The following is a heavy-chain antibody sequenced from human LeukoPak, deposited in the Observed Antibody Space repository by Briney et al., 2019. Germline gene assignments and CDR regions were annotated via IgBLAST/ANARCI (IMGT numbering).Heavy chain of an antibody. V-gene: IGHV4-34*01. CDR2: INHSGST. D-gene: IGHD3-3*01. CDR1: GGSFSGYY. CDR3: ARGFWSGYYSGTLVNPYYYYYYMDV. J-gene: IGHJ6*03. Sequence: PSETLSLTCAVYGGSFSGYYWSWIRQPPGQGLEWIGEINHSGSTNYNPSLKSRVTISVDTSKNQFSLKLSSVTAADTAVYYCARGFWSGYYSGTLVNPYYYYYYMDVWGKGTTVTVSS.